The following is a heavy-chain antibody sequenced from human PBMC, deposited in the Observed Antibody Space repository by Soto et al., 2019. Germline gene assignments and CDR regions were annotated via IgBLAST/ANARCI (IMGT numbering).Heavy chain of an antibody. V-gene: IGHV3-33*01. D-gene: IGHD3-3*01. CDR3: ARGFDDFWSGYYTVDY. CDR1: GFTFSSYG. J-gene: IGHJ4*02. Sequence: ESGGGVVQPGRSLRLSCAASGFTFSSYGMHWVRQAPGKGLEWVAVIWYDGSNKYYADSVKGRFTISRDNSKNTLYLQMNSLRAEDTAVYYCARGFDDFWSGYYTVDYWGQGTLVTVSS. CDR2: IWYDGSNK.